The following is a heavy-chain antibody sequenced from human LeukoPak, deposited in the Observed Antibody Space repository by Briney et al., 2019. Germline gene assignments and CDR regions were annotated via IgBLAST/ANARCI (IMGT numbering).Heavy chain of an antibody. D-gene: IGHD6-19*01. CDR1: GGSISSSSYY. CDR3: ARDGQWLVPEGFDY. Sequence: SETLSLTCTVSGGSISSSSYYWGWIRQPPGTGLEWIGSIYYSGSTYYNPSLKSRVTISVDTSKNQFSLKLSSVTAADTAVYYCARDGQWLVPEGFDYWGQGTLVTVSS. J-gene: IGHJ4*02. CDR2: IYYSGST. V-gene: IGHV4-39*07.